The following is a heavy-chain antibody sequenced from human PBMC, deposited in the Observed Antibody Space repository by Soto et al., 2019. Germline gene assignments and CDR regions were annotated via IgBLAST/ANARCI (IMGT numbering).Heavy chain of an antibody. CDR3: ARLGATIEGEVFRH. CDR1: GFTFSDYY. V-gene: IGHV3-11*06. CDR2: ISGDSNYT. D-gene: IGHD1-26*01. J-gene: IGHJ1*01. Sequence: PGGSLRLSFAASGFTFSDYYMSWIRQAPGRGLEWISYISGDSNYTDYADSVKGRFTISRDNTKKSLFLQMNSLRAEDMAVYFCARLGATIEGEVFRHWGQGTLVSVS.